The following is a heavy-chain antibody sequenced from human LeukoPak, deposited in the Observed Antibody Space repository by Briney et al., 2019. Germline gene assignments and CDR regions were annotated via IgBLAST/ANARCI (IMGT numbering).Heavy chain of an antibody. Sequence: GGSLRLSCAASGFTFSNYAMSCVRQAPGKGLEWVSTISGSGGSTYYADSVKGRFTISRDNSKNTLYVQMNSLRAENTAVYYCAKTQFSTSWYGLFDYWGQGTLVAVSS. D-gene: IGHD6-13*01. CDR3: AKTQFSTSWYGLFDY. J-gene: IGHJ4*02. V-gene: IGHV3-23*01. CDR2: ISGSGGST. CDR1: GFTFSNYA.